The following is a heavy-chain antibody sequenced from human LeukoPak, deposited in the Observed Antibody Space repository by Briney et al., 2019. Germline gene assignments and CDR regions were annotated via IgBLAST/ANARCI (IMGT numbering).Heavy chain of an antibody. CDR1: GFTFSSYA. CDR3: ARGRECSGYTPPHY. CDR2: ISYDGSNK. V-gene: IGHV3-30-3*01. Sequence: GGSLRLSCAASGFTFSSYAMHWVRQAPGKGLEWVAVISYDGSNKYYADSVKGRFTISRDNSKNTLYLQMNSLRAEDTAVYYCARGRECSGYTPPHYWGQGTLVTVSS. D-gene: IGHD5-12*01. J-gene: IGHJ4*02.